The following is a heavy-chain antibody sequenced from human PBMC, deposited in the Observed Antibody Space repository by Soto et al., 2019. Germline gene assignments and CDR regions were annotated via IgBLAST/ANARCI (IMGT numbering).Heavy chain of an antibody. Sequence: ASVKVSCKASGGTFSSYTISWVRQAPGQGLEWMGRIIPILGIANYAQKFQGRVTITADKSTSTAYMELSSLRSEDTAVYYCANYVDYRAEYFQHWGQGTLVTVSS. J-gene: IGHJ1*01. CDR1: GGTFSSYT. D-gene: IGHD3-9*01. V-gene: IGHV1-69*02. CDR2: IIPILGIA. CDR3: ANYVDYRAEYFQH.